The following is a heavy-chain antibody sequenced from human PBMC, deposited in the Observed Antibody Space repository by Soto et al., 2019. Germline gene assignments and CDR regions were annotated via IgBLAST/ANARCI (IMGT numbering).Heavy chain of an antibody. V-gene: IGHV4-31*03. CDR2: IYYSGST. Sequence: SEPLSLTCTVSGGSISSGCYYWSWIRQHPGKGLEWIGYIYYSGSTYYNPSLKSRVTISVDTSKNQFSLKLSSVTAADTAVYYCARESMITFGGVTEQYYFDYWGQGTLVTVSS. J-gene: IGHJ4*02. D-gene: IGHD3-16*01. CDR3: ARESMITFGGVTEQYYFDY. CDR1: GGSISSGCYY.